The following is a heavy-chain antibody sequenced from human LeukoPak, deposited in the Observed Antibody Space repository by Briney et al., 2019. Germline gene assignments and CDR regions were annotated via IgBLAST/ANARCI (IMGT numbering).Heavy chain of an antibody. CDR3: AKDHTYGDNQGDFDY. CDR1: GFTFRTYT. J-gene: IGHJ4*02. Sequence: GGSLRLSCTASGFTFRTYTMSWVRQAPGKGLEWVSAISGTGYSTYDADSVKGRFTITRDNSKNTLYLQMNSLRAEDTATYYRAKDHTYGDNQGDFDYWGQGTLVTVSS. CDR2: ISGTGYST. D-gene: IGHD4-17*01. V-gene: IGHV3-23*01.